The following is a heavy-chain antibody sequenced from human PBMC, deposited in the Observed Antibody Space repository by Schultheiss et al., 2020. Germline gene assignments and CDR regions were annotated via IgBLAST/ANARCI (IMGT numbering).Heavy chain of an antibody. V-gene: IGHV3-21*04. Sequence: GGSLRLSCAASGFTFSSYSMNWVRQAPGKGLEWVSSISSSSSYIYYADSVKGRFTISRDNAKNSLYLQMNSLRAEDTALYYCAKESRYCSSTSCYGYYYYYYMDVWGQGTTVTVSS. CDR1: GFTFSSYS. J-gene: IGHJ6*03. D-gene: IGHD2-2*01. CDR3: AKESRYCSSTSCYGYYYYYYMDV. CDR2: ISSSSSYI.